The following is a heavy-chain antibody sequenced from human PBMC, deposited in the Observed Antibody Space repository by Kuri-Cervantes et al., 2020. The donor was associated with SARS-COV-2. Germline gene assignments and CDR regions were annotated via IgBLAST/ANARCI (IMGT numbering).Heavy chain of an antibody. CDR3: ARGECSGGSCYSFDY. CDR1: DDSISSYY. J-gene: IGHJ4*02. V-gene: IGHV4-59*01. D-gene: IGHD2-15*01. CDR2: IYYNGNT. Sequence: SETLSLTCTVSDDSISSYYWSWIRQPPGKGLEWIGYIYYNGNTNYNPSLKSRVTISVDTSKNQFSLKLSSVTAADTAVYYCARGECSGGSCYSFDYWGQGTLVTVSS.